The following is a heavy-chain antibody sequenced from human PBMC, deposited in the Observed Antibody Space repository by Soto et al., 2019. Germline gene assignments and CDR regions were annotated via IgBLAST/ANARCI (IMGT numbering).Heavy chain of an antibody. Sequence: PGGSLRLSCAASGFTFSSCSMNWVRQAPGKGLEWVSYISSSSSTIYYADSVKGRFTISRDNAKNSLYLQMNSLRAEDTAVYYCARDGCSGSNCLNWFDPWGQGTLVTVSS. CDR2: ISSSSSTI. CDR1: GFTFSSCS. CDR3: ARDGCSGSNCLNWFDP. D-gene: IGHD2-15*01. J-gene: IGHJ5*02. V-gene: IGHV3-48*01.